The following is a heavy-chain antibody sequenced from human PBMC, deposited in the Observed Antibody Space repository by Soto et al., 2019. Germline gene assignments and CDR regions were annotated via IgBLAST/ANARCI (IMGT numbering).Heavy chain of an antibody. CDR1: GFTFSSYG. Sequence: VQLVESGGGVVEPGRSLRLSCAASGFTFSSYGMHWVRQAPGKVLVWVAVISYDGSNKYYADSVKGRFTISRDNSKNPLYLQMNSLRAEDTAVYYCAKGGGYRYMDYWGQGTLFTVSS. D-gene: IGHD3-16*02. CDR2: ISYDGSNK. CDR3: AKGGGYRYMDY. V-gene: IGHV3-30*18. J-gene: IGHJ4*02.